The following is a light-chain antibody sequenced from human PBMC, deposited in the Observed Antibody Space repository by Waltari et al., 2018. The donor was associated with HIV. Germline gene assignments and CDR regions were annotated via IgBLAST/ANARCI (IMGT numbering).Light chain of an antibody. CDR3: ATWDDSLSGSV. CDR1: SSKIGSHY. J-gene: IGLJ3*02. Sequence: QSVLTQPPSTSGTPGQRVTISRSGSSSKIGSHYVYWYRQLPGTAPKIVMYRDDQRPSGVPVRFSGSKSGTSASLAISGLRSEDEADYFCATWDDSLSGSVFGGGTKLTVL. V-gene: IGLV1-47*01. CDR2: RDD.